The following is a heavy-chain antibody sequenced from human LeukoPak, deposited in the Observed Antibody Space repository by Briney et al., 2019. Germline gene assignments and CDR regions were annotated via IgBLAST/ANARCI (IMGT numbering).Heavy chain of an antibody. CDR2: TYYRSRWGN. D-gene: IGHD3-3*01. Sequence: SQTLSLTCAISGDSVSNNIATWNWIRQSPSRGLEWLGRTYYRSRWGNDYAISVKSRITINPDTSKNQFSLQLNSVTPEDTALYYCARGNYDFWSGYSDYWGQGTLVTVSS. CDR1: GDSVSNNIAT. J-gene: IGHJ4*02. CDR3: ARGNYDFWSGYSDY. V-gene: IGHV6-1*01.